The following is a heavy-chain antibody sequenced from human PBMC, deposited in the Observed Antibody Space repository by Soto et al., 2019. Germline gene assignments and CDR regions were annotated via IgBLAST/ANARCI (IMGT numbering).Heavy chain of an antibody. CDR2: TYYRSKWYN. D-gene: IGHD3-22*01. Sequence: SQTLSLTCAISGDSVSSNSAAWNWIRQSPSRGLEWLGRTYYRSKWYNDYAVSVKSRITINPDTSKNQFSLQLNSVTPEDTAVYYCARAQWFQGTRFSPVDYWGQGTLVTVSS. J-gene: IGHJ4*02. CDR1: GDSVSSNSAA. V-gene: IGHV6-1*01. CDR3: ARAQWFQGTRFSPVDY.